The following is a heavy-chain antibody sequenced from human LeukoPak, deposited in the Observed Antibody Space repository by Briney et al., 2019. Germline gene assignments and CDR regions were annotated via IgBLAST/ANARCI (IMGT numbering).Heavy chain of an antibody. V-gene: IGHV3-74*01. J-gene: IGHJ4*02. CDR3: ARDLSGPDY. Sequence: GESLRLSCAASGFTFSNCWMHWVRQAPGKGLVWVSRINNDGSSTEYADSVRGRLTISRDNDKNTLYMQMNSLRADDTAVYYCARDLSGPDYWGQGTQVTVSS. CDR2: INNDGSST. CDR1: GFTFSNCW.